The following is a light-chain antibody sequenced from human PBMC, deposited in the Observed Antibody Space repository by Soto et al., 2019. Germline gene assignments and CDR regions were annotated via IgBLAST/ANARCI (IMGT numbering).Light chain of an antibody. J-gene: IGLJ2*01. V-gene: IGLV6-57*04. CDR3: QSYDSSNPYVV. CDR2: EDN. Sequence: NFRLTQPHSVSESPGKTVTISCTRSSGSIASNDVQWYQQRPGSAPTTVIYEDNQRPSWVPDRFSGSIDSSSNSAALTISGLKTEDEADYYCQSYDSSNPYVVFGGGTKLTVL. CDR1: SGSIASND.